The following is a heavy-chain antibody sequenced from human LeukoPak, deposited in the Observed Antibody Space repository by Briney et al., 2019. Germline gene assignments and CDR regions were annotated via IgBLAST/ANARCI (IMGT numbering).Heavy chain of an antibody. D-gene: IGHD1-26*01. CDR1: VFTLSSYA. CDR3: AKAHSGSYYRGIN. J-gene: IGHJ4*02. Sequence: GVSVRLSCAASVFTLSSYATNWVRHAPGKGLEWVSAITCQWGHPHYADSVKGRFTISRDNAKSPPYLQMNSLRAEDTALYYCAKAHSGSYYRGINWGQETLVPVYS. CDR2: ITCQWGHP. V-gene: IGHV3-23*01.